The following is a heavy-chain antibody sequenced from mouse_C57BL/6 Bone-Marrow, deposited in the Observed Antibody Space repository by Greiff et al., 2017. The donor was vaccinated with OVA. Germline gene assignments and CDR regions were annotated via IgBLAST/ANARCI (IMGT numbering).Heavy chain of an antibody. CDR1: GYTFTSYW. D-gene: IGHD1-1*01. J-gene: IGHJ1*03. V-gene: IGHV1-64*01. Sequence: QVQLQQPGAELVKPGASVKLSCKASGYTFTSYWMHWVKQRPGQGLEWIGMIHPNSGSTNYNEKFKSKATLTVDKSSSTAYMQLSSLTSEDSAVYYCARSRNYYGSRGYFDVWGTGTTGTVSS. CDR2: IHPNSGST. CDR3: ARSRNYYGSRGYFDV.